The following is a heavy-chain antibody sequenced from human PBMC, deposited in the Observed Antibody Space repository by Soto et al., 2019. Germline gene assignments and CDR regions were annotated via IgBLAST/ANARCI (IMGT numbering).Heavy chain of an antibody. J-gene: IGHJ6*02. CDR1: GFTFRSYC. CDR2: VSASGDRT. Sequence: PGGSLRLSRLASGFTFRSYCMYWVRQAPGKGLESIASVSASGDRTYYADSVKGRFTISRDNSKNLLFLQMNSLRAEDTAVYYCAKILATSEYYRYGLDVWGQGAAVTVSS. CDR3: AKILATSEYYRYGLDV. V-gene: IGHV3-23*01. D-gene: IGHD3-10*01.